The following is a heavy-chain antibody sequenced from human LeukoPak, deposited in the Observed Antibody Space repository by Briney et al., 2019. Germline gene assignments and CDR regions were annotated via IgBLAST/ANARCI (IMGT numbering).Heavy chain of an antibody. CDR1: GGSISSYY. J-gene: IGHJ4*02. Sequence: SETLSLTSTVSGGSISSYYWSWIRQPPGKGLEWIGYIYYSGSTNYNPSLKSRVTISVDTSKNQFSLKLSSVTAADTAVYYCARGLADWGRVQYYFDYWGQGTLVTVSS. D-gene: IGHD7-27*01. V-gene: IGHV4-59*01. CDR2: IYYSGST. CDR3: ARGLADWGRVQYYFDY.